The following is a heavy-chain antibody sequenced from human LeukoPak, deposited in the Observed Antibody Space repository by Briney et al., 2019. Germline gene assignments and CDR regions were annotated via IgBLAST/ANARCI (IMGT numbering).Heavy chain of an antibody. V-gene: IGHV3-30-3*01. CDR1: GFTFSSYA. J-gene: IGHJ3*02. CDR2: ISYDGSNK. D-gene: IGHD6-6*01. CDR3: AREGISSDAFDI. Sequence: GGSLRLSCAASGFTFSSYAMHWVRQAPGKGLEWVAVISYDGSNKYYADSVKGRFTISRDNSENTLYLQMNSLRAEDTAVYYCAREGISSDAFDIWGQGTMVTVSS.